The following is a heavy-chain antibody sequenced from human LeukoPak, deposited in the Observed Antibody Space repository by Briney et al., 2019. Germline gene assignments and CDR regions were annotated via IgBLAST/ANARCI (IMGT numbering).Heavy chain of an antibody. CDR3: VRGSLTEANWNLNWFDP. CDR1: GGSISSGDYY. V-gene: IGHV4-30-4*08. CDR2: IYYSGST. Sequence: SQTLSLTCTVSGGSISSGDYYWSWIRQPPGKGLEWIGYIYYSGSTYYNPSLKSRVTISVDTSKNQFSLKLSSVTAADTAVYYCVRGSLTEANWNLNWFDPWGQGTLVTVSS. D-gene: IGHD1-7*01. J-gene: IGHJ5*02.